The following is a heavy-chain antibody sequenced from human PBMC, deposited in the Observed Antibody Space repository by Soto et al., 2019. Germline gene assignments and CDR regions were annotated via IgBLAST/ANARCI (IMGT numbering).Heavy chain of an antibody. CDR3: ASDQNFFDSSGYYDH. CDR1: GYTFVSYG. J-gene: IGHJ5*02. D-gene: IGHD3-22*01. CDR2: ISPYNGNT. V-gene: IGHV1-18*04. Sequence: QIQLVQSAAEVKKPGASVKVSCKTSGYTFVSYGISWVRQAPGQGLEWMGWISPYNGNTNFAPRFRGRVTLTTDTSTDIVYMDLGSLKSDDTAVYYCASDQNFFDSSGYYDHWGKGTLLTVSS.